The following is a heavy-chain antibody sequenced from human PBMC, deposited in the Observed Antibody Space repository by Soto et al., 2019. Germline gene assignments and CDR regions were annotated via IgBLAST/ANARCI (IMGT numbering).Heavy chain of an antibody. D-gene: IGHD3-3*01. Sequence: DVQLLESGGDLVQPGGSLRLSCAASGFTFSSYAMSWVRQAPGKGLEWVSSMSRAGRSSYDADSVKGRFTISRDNSKNTLYLQMSNLRAEDTALYYCAKGPIFGVENIYDYWGQGTLVTVSS. CDR3: AKGPIFGVENIYDY. CDR2: MSRAGRSS. J-gene: IGHJ4*02. CDR1: GFTFSSYA. V-gene: IGHV3-23*01.